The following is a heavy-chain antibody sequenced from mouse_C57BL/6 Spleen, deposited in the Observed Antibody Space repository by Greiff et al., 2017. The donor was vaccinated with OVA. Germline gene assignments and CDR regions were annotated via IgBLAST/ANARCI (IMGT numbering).Heavy chain of an antibody. Sequence: EVKLMESGGDLVKPGGSLKLSCAASGFTFSSYGMSWVRQTPDKRLEWVATISSGGSYTYYPDSVKGRFTISRDNAKNTLYLQMSSLKSEDTAMYYCARHYYGSSLYYYAMDYWGQGTSVTVSS. D-gene: IGHD1-1*01. CDR1: GFTFSSYG. CDR3: ARHYYGSSLYYYAMDY. V-gene: IGHV5-6*01. CDR2: ISSGGSYT. J-gene: IGHJ4*01.